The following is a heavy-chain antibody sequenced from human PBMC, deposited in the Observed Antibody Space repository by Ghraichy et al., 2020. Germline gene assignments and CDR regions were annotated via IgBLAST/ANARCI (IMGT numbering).Heavy chain of an antibody. Sequence: LSLTCAASGFTFSSYAMSWVRQAPGKGLEWVSAISGSGGSTYYADSVKGRFTISRDNSKNTLYLQMNSLRAEDTAVYYCAKDGRFNWGSRMVDYWGQGTLVTVSS. CDR1: GFTFSSYA. V-gene: IGHV3-23*01. CDR2: ISGSGGST. D-gene: IGHD7-27*01. J-gene: IGHJ4*02. CDR3: AKDGRFNWGSRMVDY.